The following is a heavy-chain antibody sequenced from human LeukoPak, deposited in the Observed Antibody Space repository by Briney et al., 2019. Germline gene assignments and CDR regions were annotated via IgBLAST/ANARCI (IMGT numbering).Heavy chain of an antibody. D-gene: IGHD1/OR15-1a*01. Sequence: PGGSLRLSCTASGFTFGDYAMSWVRQAPGKGLEWVGFIRSKAYGGTTEYAASVKGRFTISRDDSKSIAYLQMNSLRAEDTAVYYCAKQAHPWGQGTLVTVSS. J-gene: IGHJ5*02. CDR3: AKQAHP. V-gene: IGHV3-49*04. CDR2: IRSKAYGGTT. CDR1: GFTFGDYA.